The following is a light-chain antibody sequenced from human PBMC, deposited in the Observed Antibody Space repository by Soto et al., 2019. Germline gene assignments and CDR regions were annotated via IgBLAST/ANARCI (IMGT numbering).Light chain of an antibody. J-gene: IGKJ4*01. V-gene: IGKV1-33*01. CDR1: HDIINY. CDR2: DAF. CDR3: QQYDNLPVT. Sequence: DIQMTQSPYSLSASVGDRVTITCQASHDIINYLNWFQQKPGEAPKLLIFDAFKLETGVPSRFSGSGSGTDFTLTISSLQPEDIATYYSQQYDNLPVTFGGGTKVEIK.